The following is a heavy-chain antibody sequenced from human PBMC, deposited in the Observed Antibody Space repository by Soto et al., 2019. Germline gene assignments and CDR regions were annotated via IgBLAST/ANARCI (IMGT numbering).Heavy chain of an antibody. D-gene: IGHD1-20*01. CDR2: ISYDGSNK. V-gene: IGHV3-30*18. Sequence: PGGSLRLSCAASGFTFSSYGMHWVRQAPGKGLEWVAVISYDGSNKYYADSVKGRFTISRDNSKNTLYLQMNSLRAEDTAVYYCAKYPDGYNTYYFDYWGQGTLVTVSS. J-gene: IGHJ4*02. CDR3: AKYPDGYNTYYFDY. CDR1: GFTFSSYG.